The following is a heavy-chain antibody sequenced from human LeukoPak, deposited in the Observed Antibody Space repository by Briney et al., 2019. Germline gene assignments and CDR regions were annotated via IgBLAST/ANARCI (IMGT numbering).Heavy chain of an antibody. J-gene: IGHJ4*02. CDR1: GFTFSSYS. CDR3: ARPWPDYGDYYDY. CDR2: ISSSSSYI. Sequence: GGSLRLSCAASGFTFSSYSMNWVRQAPGKGLEWVSSISSSSSYIYYPDSVKGRFTISRDNAKNSLYLQMNSLRAEDTAVYYCARPWPDYGDYYDYWGQGTLVTVSS. D-gene: IGHD4-17*01. V-gene: IGHV3-21*01.